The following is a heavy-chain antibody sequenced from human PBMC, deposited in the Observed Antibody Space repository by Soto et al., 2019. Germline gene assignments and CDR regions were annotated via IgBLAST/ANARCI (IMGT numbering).Heavy chain of an antibody. Sequence: PRPQLKVSCKASGGTFGSNAISWVRQAPGQGLEWMGGIIPMFDIVHFAQKFQGRVTITADEFTSTAYMQMNSLRPDDTGVYYCTRGRFGYYGPWGQGTPVTVSS. CDR1: GGTFGSNA. CDR3: TRGRFGYYGP. CDR2: IIPMFDIV. V-gene: IGHV1-69*01. J-gene: IGHJ5*02. D-gene: IGHD3-3*01.